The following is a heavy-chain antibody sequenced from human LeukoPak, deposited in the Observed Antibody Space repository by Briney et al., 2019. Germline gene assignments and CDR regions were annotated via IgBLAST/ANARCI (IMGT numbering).Heavy chain of an antibody. CDR2: ISSSSSYI. Sequence: GGSLRLSCAASGFTVSSNYMNWVRQAPGKGLEWVSSISSSSSYIYYADSVKGRFTFSRDNVKNSLYLQMNSLRAEDTAVYYCARTPGRRTQLVSDYWGQGTLVTVSS. J-gene: IGHJ4*02. CDR1: GFTVSSNY. D-gene: IGHD6-13*01. CDR3: ARTPGRRTQLVSDY. V-gene: IGHV3-21*01.